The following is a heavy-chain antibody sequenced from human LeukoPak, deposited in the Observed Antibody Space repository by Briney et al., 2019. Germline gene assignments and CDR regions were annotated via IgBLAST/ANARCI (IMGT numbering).Heavy chain of an antibody. V-gene: IGHV4-4*07. J-gene: IGHJ4*02. Sequence: SETLSLTCTVSGGSISSYYWSWIRQPAGKGLEWIGRIYTSGSTNYNPSLKSRVTMSVDTSKNQFSLKLSSVTAADTAVYYCSRGLTGYSTGWYGGKYYFDYWGQGTLVTVSS. D-gene: IGHD6-19*01. CDR1: GGSISSYY. CDR3: SRGLTGYSTGWYGGKYYFDY. CDR2: IYTSGST.